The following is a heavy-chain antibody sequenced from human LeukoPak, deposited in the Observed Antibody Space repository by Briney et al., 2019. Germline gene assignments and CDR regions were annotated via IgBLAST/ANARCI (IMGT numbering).Heavy chain of an antibody. V-gene: IGHV1-69*04. J-gene: IGHJ5*02. Sequence: SVTVSCKASGGTFSSYAVSWVRQAPGQGLEWIGRIIPILGIANYAQKFQGRVTITADKSTSTAYMELSSLRSEDTAVYYCASGASSGYYPGGDWFDPWGQGTLVTVSS. CDR1: GGTFSSYA. CDR2: IIPILGIA. D-gene: IGHD3-22*01. CDR3: ASGASSGYYPGGDWFDP.